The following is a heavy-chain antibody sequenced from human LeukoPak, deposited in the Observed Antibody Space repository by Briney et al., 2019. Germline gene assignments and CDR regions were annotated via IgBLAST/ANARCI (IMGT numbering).Heavy chain of an antibody. CDR1: GFTFNSYS. CDR3: VRRLQV. J-gene: IGHJ6*02. Sequence: GGSLRPSCAASGFTFNSYSMNWFRQAPGTGLEWVSYISSSSSTIYYADSVKGRFTISRDNAKNSVYLQMNSLRDEDTAIYYCVRRLQVWGQGTTVTVSS. CDR2: ISSSSSTI. V-gene: IGHV3-48*02.